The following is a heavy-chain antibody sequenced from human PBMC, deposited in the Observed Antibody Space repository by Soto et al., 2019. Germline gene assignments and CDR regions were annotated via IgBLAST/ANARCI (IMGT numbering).Heavy chain of an antibody. Sequence: QVQLVQSGAEVRKPGASVTVSCRSSGDSFNDYYIHGVRQAPGQGFEWMGWINPNGGVTKYAQKFQGWVSMTRDTYIRTVYMQLSRLRSDDTAVYYCARESGGATATLDYYYFYMDVWGTGTTVTVSS. V-gene: IGHV1-2*04. CDR1: GDSFNDYY. D-gene: IGHD5-12*01. J-gene: IGHJ6*03. CDR3: ARESGGATATLDYYYFYMDV. CDR2: INPNGGVT.